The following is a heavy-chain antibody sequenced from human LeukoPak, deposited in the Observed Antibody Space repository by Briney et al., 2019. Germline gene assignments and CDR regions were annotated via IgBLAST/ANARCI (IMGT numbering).Heavy chain of an antibody. J-gene: IGHJ5*02. CDR2: IIPIFGTA. CDR3: ATVGSSGWYYPNWFDP. D-gene: IGHD6-19*01. V-gene: IGHV1-69*05. Sequence: GASVKVSCKASGGTFSSYAISWGRQAPGQGLEWMGRIIPIFGTANYAQKFQGRVTITTDESTSTAYMELSSLISEVTPVYYCATVGSSGWYYPNWFDPWSQGSLVTVSS. CDR1: GGTFSSYA.